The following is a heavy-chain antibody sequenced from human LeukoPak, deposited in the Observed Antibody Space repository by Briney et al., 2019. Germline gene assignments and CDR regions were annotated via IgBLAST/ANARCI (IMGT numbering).Heavy chain of an antibody. CDR1: GGSISNDKW. J-gene: IGHJ4*02. V-gene: IGHV4-4*02. CDR2: IHHSGRT. D-gene: IGHD3-3*01. CDR3: ASNGYYSQDY. Sequence: SETLSLTCTVSGGSISNDKWWSWIRQAPGKGLEWIAEIHHSGRTNYNPSLKSRVTISVDKSENQFSLNLSSVTAADTAVYYCASNGYYSQDYWGQGTPVTVSS.